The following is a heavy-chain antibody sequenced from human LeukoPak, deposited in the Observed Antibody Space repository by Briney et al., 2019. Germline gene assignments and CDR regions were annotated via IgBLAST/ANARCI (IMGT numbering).Heavy chain of an antibody. CDR1: GYSISSGYH. Sequence: PSETLSLTCTVSGYSISSGYHWGWIRQPPGKGLEWIGNIYRSGSTYYNPSLRSRVTISVDTSKNQFSLKLSSVTAAGTAVYYCGRVNWILEYWGQGTLVTVSS. CDR3: GRVNWILEY. D-gene: IGHD1-1*01. J-gene: IGHJ4*02. V-gene: IGHV4-38-2*02. CDR2: IYRSGST.